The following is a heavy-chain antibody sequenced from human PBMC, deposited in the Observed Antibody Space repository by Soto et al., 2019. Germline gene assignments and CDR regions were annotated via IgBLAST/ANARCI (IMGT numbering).Heavy chain of an antibody. D-gene: IGHD1-26*01. CDR1: GGSISSYY. J-gene: IGHJ4*02. CDR3: ARGRYGDY. V-gene: IGHV4-59*08. CDR2: IYYSGST. Sequence: SDTLSLTCTVSGGSISSYYWSWIRQPPGKGLEWIGYIYYSGSTNYNPSLKSRVTISVDTSKNQFSLKLSSVTAADTAVYYCARGRYGDYWGQGALVTVSS.